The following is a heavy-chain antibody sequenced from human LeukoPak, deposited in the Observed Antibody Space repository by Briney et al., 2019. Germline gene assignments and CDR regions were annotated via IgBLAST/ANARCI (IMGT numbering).Heavy chain of an antibody. CDR3: ARGLNTYYYGSGSYYDY. CDR1: GFAFSSYE. J-gene: IGHJ4*02. CDR2: ISSSGSTI. V-gene: IGHV3-48*03. D-gene: IGHD3-10*01. Sequence: GGSPRLSCAASGFAFSSYEMNWVRQAPGKGLVWVSYISSSGSTIYYADSVKGRFTISRDNAKNSLYLQMNSLRAEDTAVYYCARGLNTYYYGSGSYYDYWGQGTLVTVST.